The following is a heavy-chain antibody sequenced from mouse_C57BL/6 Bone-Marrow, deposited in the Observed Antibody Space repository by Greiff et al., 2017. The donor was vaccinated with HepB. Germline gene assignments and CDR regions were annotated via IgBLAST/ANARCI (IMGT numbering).Heavy chain of an antibody. J-gene: IGHJ3*01. CDR2: INYDGSST. D-gene: IGHD1-1*01. CDR3: ARVGGSSFQLAWFAY. V-gene: IGHV5-16*01. Sequence: EVHLVESEGGLVQPGSSMKLSCTASGFTFSDYYMAWVRQVPEKGLEWVANINYDGSSTYYLDSLKSRFIISRDNAKNILYLQMSSLKSEDTATYYCARVGGSSFQLAWFAYWGQGTLVTVSA. CDR1: GFTFSDYY.